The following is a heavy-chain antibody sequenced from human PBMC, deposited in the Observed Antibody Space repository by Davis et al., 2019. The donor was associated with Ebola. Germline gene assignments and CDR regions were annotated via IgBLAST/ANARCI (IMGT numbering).Heavy chain of an antibody. D-gene: IGHD2-2*02. J-gene: IGHJ6*02. CDR2: INPNSGGT. Sequence: AASVKVSCKASGYTFTGFYIHWARQAPGQGLEWMGWINPNSGGTNYAQKFQGWVTMTRDTSISTAYMELSRLRSDDTAVYYCARGGRSSTSCYTTPSYYYGMDVWGQGTTVTVSS. CDR1: GYTFTGFY. V-gene: IGHV1-2*04. CDR3: ARGGRSSTSCYTTPSYYYGMDV.